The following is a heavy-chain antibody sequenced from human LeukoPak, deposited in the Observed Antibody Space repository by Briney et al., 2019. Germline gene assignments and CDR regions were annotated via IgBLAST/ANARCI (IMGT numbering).Heavy chain of an antibody. D-gene: IGHD3-16*02. Sequence: GGSLRLSCAASGFSFSSYIMNWVRQAPGKGLEWVSHISSSSSTIYYADSVKGRFTISRDNAKNSLYLQMNSLRAEDTAVYYCARDGGYGFPYYYYMDVWGKGTTVTVSS. J-gene: IGHJ6*03. V-gene: IGHV3-48*04. CDR3: ARDGGYGFPYYYYMDV. CDR1: GFSFSSYI. CDR2: ISSSSSTI.